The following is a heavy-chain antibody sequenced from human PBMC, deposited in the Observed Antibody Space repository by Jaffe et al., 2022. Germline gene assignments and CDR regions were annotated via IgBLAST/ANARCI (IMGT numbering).Heavy chain of an antibody. Sequence: QVQLVESGGGVVQPGGSLRLSCAASGFSFSSSGMHWVRQAPGKGLEWVSFLRFDATNEYYADSVKGRFTISRDTSKNTLYLQMNSLRAEDTALYYCARSIWSVAGQTANYMDDWGKGTTVTVSS. J-gene: IGHJ6*03. CDR1: GFSFSSSG. CDR3: ARSIWSVAGQTANYMDD. CDR2: LRFDATNE. D-gene: IGHD6-19*01. V-gene: IGHV3-30*02.